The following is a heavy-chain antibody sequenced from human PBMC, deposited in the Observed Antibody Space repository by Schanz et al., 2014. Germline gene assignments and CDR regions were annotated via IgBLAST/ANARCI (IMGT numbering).Heavy chain of an antibody. CDR2: ISSRSSHI. V-gene: IGHV3-21*01. D-gene: IGHD2-21*02. CDR3: VRERTNYGGNSYFFDH. CDR1: GFTFSTYA. Sequence: EMQLLESGGTLVRPGGSLRLSCAASGFTFSTYAMAWVRQAPGKGLEWVSSISSRSSHIYYADSVKGRFTVSRDNAKNSVYLQMNGLRVEDTAVYYCVRERTNYGGNSYFFDHWGQGTLVTVSS. J-gene: IGHJ4*02.